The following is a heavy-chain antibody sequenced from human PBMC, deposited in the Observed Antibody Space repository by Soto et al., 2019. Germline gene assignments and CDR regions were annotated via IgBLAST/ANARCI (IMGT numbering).Heavy chain of an antibody. CDR3: ARHCPTAIGSNYYYYGMDV. J-gene: IGHJ6*02. Sequence: PGESLKISCKGSGYSFTSYWIGWVRQMPGKGLEWMGIIYPGDSDTRYSPSFQGQVTISADKSISTAYLQWSSLKASDTAMYYCARHCPTAIGSNYYYYGMDVWGQGTTVTVSS. V-gene: IGHV5-51*01. CDR1: GYSFTSYW. D-gene: IGHD2-21*01. CDR2: IYPGDSDT.